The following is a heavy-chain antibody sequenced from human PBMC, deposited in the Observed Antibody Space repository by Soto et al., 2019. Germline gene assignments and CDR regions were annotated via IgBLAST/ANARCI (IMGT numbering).Heavy chain of an antibody. D-gene: IGHD2-21*01. Sequence: QVQLVQSGAEVKKPGSSVKVSCKASGGTFPRYAFSWVRQAPGQGLAWMGGIISIFGGAHYAQKFQGRVTMTAEESTSTVYMEQSRLRSEDTAVYFCSGSTDLSYALTQLVINTIGVYWGQGTLVTVSS. V-gene: IGHV1-69*01. CDR2: IISIFGGA. CDR1: GGTFPRYA. CDR3: SGSTDLSYALTQLVINTIGVY. J-gene: IGHJ4*02.